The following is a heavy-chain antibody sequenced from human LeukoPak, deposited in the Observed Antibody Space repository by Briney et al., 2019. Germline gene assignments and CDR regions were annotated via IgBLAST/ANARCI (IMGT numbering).Heavy chain of an antibody. J-gene: IGHJ6*02. Sequence: GESLKISCKVSGYDFTSYWFGWVRQMPGKGLEWMGIIYPGDSDTRYSPSFQGQVTISADKSISTAYLQWSSLKASDTAMYYCAGHWALAYCGGDCLKDYYYGMDVWGQGTTVTVSS. V-gene: IGHV5-51*01. D-gene: IGHD2-21*02. CDR3: AGHWALAYCGGDCLKDYYYGMDV. CDR2: IYPGDSDT. CDR1: GYDFTSYW.